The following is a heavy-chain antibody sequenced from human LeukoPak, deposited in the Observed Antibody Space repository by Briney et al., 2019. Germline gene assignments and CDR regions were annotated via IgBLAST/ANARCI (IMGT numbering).Heavy chain of an antibody. J-gene: IGHJ5*02. CDR2: IYNNGHT. Sequence: SETLSLTCSLSSDSIRSSSYYWGWIRQPPGKGLEWIGSIYNNGHTYYNPSLNRRLTISVDTSKNQFSLKLTSLIAADTAVYYCARDLRSCYGSGTNYLDPWGQGTLVIVSS. D-gene: IGHD3-10*01. CDR1: SDSIRSSSYY. CDR3: ARDLRSCYGSGTNYLDP. V-gene: IGHV4-39*07.